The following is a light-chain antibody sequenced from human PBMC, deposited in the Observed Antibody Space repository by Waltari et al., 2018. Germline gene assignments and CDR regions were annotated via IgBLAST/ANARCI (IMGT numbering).Light chain of an antibody. Sequence: EILMTQSPATLSVSLGERATLSCRASQTLSTNLAWYQQHPGQAPRLLIYGASTRATGVPARFSGSRSGTEFTLIISSLQSEDFALYYCQQYHNWPYTFGQGTKLEIK. CDR3: QQYHNWPYT. CDR1: QTLSTN. J-gene: IGKJ2*01. CDR2: GAS. V-gene: IGKV3-15*01.